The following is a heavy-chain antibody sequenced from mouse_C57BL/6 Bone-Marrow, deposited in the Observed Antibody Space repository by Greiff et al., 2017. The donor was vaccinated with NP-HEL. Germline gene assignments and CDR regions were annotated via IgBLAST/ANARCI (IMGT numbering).Heavy chain of an antibody. D-gene: IGHD2-12*01. Sequence: QVQLQQPGAELVKPGASVKLSCTASGYTFTSYWMHWVKQRPGQGLEWIGMIHPTSGSTNYNEKFKSKATLTVDKSSSTAYMQLSSLTSEDSAVYYCARFYTQGFAYWGQGTLVTVSA. CDR2: IHPTSGST. CDR3: ARFYTQGFAY. V-gene: IGHV1-64*01. CDR1: GYTFTSYW. J-gene: IGHJ3*01.